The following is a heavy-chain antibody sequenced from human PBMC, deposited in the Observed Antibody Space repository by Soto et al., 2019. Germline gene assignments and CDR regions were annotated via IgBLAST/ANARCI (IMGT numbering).Heavy chain of an antibody. CDR1: GFTFSSYG. Sequence: PGGSLRLSCAASGFTFSSYGMHWVRQAPGKGLEWVAVISYDGSNKYYADSVKGRFAISRDNSKNTLYLQMNSLRAEDTAVYYCAKDRNLVPTTFDYWGQGTLVTVSS. J-gene: IGHJ4*02. D-gene: IGHD3-10*01. CDR3: AKDRNLVPTTFDY. CDR2: ISYDGSNK. V-gene: IGHV3-30*18.